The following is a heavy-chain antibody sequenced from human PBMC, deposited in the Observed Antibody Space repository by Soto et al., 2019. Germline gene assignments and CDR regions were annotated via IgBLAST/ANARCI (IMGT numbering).Heavy chain of an antibody. CDR2: IYHSGST. Sequence: SETLSLTCAVSGGSISSGGYSWSWIRQPPGKGLEWIGYIYHSGSTYYNPSLKSRVTISVDRSKNQFSLKLSSVTAADTAVYYCARVGGYSEDFDYWGQGTLVTVSS. J-gene: IGHJ4*02. D-gene: IGHD5-18*01. CDR1: GGSISSGGYS. V-gene: IGHV4-30-2*01. CDR3: ARVGGYSEDFDY.